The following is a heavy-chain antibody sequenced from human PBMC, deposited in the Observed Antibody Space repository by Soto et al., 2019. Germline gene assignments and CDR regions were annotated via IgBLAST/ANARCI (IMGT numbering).Heavy chain of an antibody. CDR2: VSKSDYT. CDR3: AREDSIIIPAVSDF. Sequence: PGGSLRLSCVVSGFTFNNYGINWVRQAPGKGLEWVSTVSKSDYTYYSDSVKGRFTISRDNAKNSVSLQTNTLRAEDTAVYYCAREDSIIIPAVSDFWGQGTLVTVSS. V-gene: IGHV3-21*01. CDR1: GFTFNNYG. D-gene: IGHD2-2*01. J-gene: IGHJ4*02.